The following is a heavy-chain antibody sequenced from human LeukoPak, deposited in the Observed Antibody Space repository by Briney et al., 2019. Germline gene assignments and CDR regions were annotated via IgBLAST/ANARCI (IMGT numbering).Heavy chain of an antibody. D-gene: IGHD3-16*02. CDR1: GGSISSYY. Sequence: PSETLSLTCSVSGGSISSYYWSWIRQPPGKGLEWIGYIYYSGRTNYNPSLKSRVTISVDTSKNQFSLKLSSVTAADTAVYYCARVGYDYVWGSYRYYYYYYMDVWGKGTTVTVSS. J-gene: IGHJ6*03. CDR2: IYYSGRT. V-gene: IGHV4-59*01. CDR3: ARVGYDYVWGSYRYYYYYYMDV.